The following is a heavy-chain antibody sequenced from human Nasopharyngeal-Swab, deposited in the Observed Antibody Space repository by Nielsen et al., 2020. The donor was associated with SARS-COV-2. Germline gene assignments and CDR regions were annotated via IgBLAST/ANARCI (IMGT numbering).Heavy chain of an antibody. CDR3: ARDGYGSGSYSN. CDR2: IYYSGST. V-gene: IGHV4-30-4*01. Sequence: WIRQPPGEGLEWIGYIYYSGSTYYNPSLKSRVTISVDTSKNQFSLKLSSVTAADTAVYYCARDGYGSGSYSNWGQGTLVTVSS. J-gene: IGHJ4*02. D-gene: IGHD3-10*01.